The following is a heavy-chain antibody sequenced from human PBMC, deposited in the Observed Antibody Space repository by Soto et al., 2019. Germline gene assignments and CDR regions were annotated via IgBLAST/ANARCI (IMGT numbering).Heavy chain of an antibody. J-gene: IGHJ6*02. Sequence: QVPLVQSGAEVKKPGASVKVSCKASGYTFTSYGISWVRQAPGQGLEWMGWISAYNGNTNYAQKLQGRVTMTTDTSTSTAYMELRSLRSDDTAVYYCANYCSSTSCYNGMDVWGQGTTVTVSS. CDR2: ISAYNGNT. CDR3: ANYCSSTSCYNGMDV. CDR1: GYTFTSYG. V-gene: IGHV1-18*01. D-gene: IGHD2-2*02.